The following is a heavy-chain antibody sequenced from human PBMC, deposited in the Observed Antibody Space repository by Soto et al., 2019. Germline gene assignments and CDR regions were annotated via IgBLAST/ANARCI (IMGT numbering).Heavy chain of an antibody. J-gene: IGHJ5*02. Sequence: QLQLQESGSGLVKPSQTLSLTCAVSGGSISSGGYSWSWIRQPPGKCLEWIGYIYHSGSTYYNPSLKSRVTISVDRSKNQFSLKLSSVTAADTAVYYCARFYGDYHNWFDPWGQGTLVTVSS. CDR3: ARFYGDYHNWFDP. CDR1: GGSISSGGYS. D-gene: IGHD4-17*01. CDR2: IYHSGST. V-gene: IGHV4-30-2*01.